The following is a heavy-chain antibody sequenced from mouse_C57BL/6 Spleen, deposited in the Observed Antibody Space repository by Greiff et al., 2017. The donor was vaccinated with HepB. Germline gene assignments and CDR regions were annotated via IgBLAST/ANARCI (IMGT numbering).Heavy chain of an antibody. V-gene: IGHV1-82*01. CDR2: IYPGDGDT. CDR1: GYAFSSSW. CDR3: AREGGEGFAY. J-gene: IGHJ3*01. Sequence: LQQSGPELVKPGASVQISCKASGYAFSSSWMNWVKQRPGKGLEWIGRIYPGDGDTNYNGKFKGKATLTADKSSSTAYMQLSSLTSEDSAVYFSAREGGEGFAYWGQGTLVTVSA.